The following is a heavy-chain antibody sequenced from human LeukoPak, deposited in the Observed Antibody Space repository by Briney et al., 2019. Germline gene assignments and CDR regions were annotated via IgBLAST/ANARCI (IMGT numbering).Heavy chain of an antibody. Sequence: VSVKVSCKVSGYTLTELSMHWVRQAPGKGLEWMGGFDPEDGETIYAQKFQGRVTMTEDTSTDTAYMELSSLRSEDTAVYYCATARPGDIVVVPAAMPFDYWGQGTLVTVSS. J-gene: IGHJ4*02. CDR3: ATARPGDIVVVPAAMPFDY. V-gene: IGHV1-24*01. CDR2: FDPEDGET. D-gene: IGHD2-2*01. CDR1: GYTLTELS.